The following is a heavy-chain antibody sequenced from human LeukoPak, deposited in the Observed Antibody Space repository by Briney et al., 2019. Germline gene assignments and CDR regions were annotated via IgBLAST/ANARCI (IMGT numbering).Heavy chain of an antibody. Sequence: GGSLRLSCEGSGFTISSSWTNWVRQAPGKGLEWVANIKRDGSLLYYVDSVKGRFTISRDNAKNSMYLQMNSLRAEDTAVYYCAKPSGYDQFSFDYWGQGTLVTVSS. CDR2: IKRDGSLL. V-gene: IGHV3-7*01. J-gene: IGHJ4*02. CDR1: GFTISSSW. D-gene: IGHD5-12*01. CDR3: AKPSGYDQFSFDY.